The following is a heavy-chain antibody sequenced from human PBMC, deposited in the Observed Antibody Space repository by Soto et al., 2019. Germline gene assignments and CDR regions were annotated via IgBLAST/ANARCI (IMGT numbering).Heavy chain of an antibody. CDR2: IIPMFGTA. CDR1: GGTFSRHA. CDR3: ARGWGYDSSDYYYAY. D-gene: IGHD3-22*01. V-gene: IGHV1-69*01. J-gene: IGHJ4*02. Sequence: QAQLVQSGAEVRKPGSSVKVSCKASGGTFSRHAISWVRQAAGQGLEWMGGIIPMFGTANHAQKFQGRVTIIADESTSTAYMELSSLRSEDTAIYYCARGWGYDSSDYYYAYWGQGTVVIVSS.